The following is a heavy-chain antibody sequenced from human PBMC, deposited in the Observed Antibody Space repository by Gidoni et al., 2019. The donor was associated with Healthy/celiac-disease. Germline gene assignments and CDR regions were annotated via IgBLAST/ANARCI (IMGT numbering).Heavy chain of an antibody. CDR3: AKEGSMVRGVINYYYYYMDV. V-gene: IGHV3-30*18. CDR2: ISYDGSNK. Sequence: QVQLVESGGGVVQPGRSLRLSCAASGFTFSSYGMHWVRQAPGKGLEWVAVISYDGSNKYYADSVKGRFTISRDNSKNTLYLQMNSLRAEDTAVYYCAKEGSMVRGVINYYYYYMDVWGKGTTVTVSS. CDR1: GFTFSSYG. J-gene: IGHJ6*03. D-gene: IGHD3-10*01.